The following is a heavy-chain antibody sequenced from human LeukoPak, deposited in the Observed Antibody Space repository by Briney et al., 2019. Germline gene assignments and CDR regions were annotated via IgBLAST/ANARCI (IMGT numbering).Heavy chain of an antibody. J-gene: IGHJ4*02. CDR3: ARALQLWGAYYFDY. CDR2: INHSGST. Sequence: SETLSLTCAVYGGSFSGYYWSWIRQPPGKGLEWIGEINHSGSTNYNPSLKSRVTISVDTSKNQFSLKLSSVTAADTAVYYCARALQLWGAYYFDYWGQGTLVTVPS. CDR1: GGSFSGYY. D-gene: IGHD5-18*01. V-gene: IGHV4-34*01.